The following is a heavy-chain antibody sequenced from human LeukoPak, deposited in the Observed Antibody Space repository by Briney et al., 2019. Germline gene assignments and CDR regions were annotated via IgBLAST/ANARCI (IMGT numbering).Heavy chain of an antibody. CDR2: IVVGSGNT. Sequence: SVKVSCKASGFTFTSSAVQWVRQARGQRLEWIGWIVVGSGNTNYAQKFQERVTITRDMSTSTAYMELSSLRSEDTAVYYCAAAYSGSYSGFDYWGQGTLVTVSS. D-gene: IGHD1-26*01. CDR3: AAAYSGSYSGFDY. CDR1: GFTFTSSA. V-gene: IGHV1-58*01. J-gene: IGHJ4*02.